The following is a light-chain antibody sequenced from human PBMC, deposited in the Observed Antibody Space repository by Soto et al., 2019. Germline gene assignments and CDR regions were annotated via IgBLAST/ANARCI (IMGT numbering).Light chain of an antibody. Sequence: DIVLTQSPGPLSLSPGERATLSCKGSQSVSNNYLAWYQQKPGQAPRLIIYGISIRATGIPDRFSGSGSGTDCTLTISSLEPEDVAVYYCQQRSNWLWTLGQGTKVDIK. CDR2: GIS. V-gene: IGKV3D-20*02. CDR1: QSVSNNY. CDR3: QQRSNWLWT. J-gene: IGKJ1*01.